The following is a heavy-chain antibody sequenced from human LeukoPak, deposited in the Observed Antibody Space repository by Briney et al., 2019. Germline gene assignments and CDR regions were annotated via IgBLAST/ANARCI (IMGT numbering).Heavy chain of an antibody. CDR1: GFTFSSYG. J-gene: IGHJ6*03. D-gene: IGHD6-13*01. CDR3: ARGGAAGSYYYYYYYMDV. Sequence: GGSLRLSCAASGFTFSSYGMNWVRQAPGKGLEWVSSISSSSSYIYYADSVKGRFTISRDNAKNSLYLQMNSLRAEDTAVYYCARGGAAGSYYYYYYYMDVWGKGTTVTISS. CDR2: ISSSSSYI. V-gene: IGHV3-21*01.